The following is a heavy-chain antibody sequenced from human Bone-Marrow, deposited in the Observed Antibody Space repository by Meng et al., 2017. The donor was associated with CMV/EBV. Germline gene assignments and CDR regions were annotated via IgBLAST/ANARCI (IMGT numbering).Heavy chain of an antibody. D-gene: IGHD6-13*01. CDR3: VPEQWFDP. CDR1: GFTFSSYS. J-gene: IGHJ5*02. CDR2: ISSSGTYI. Sequence: GESLKISCAASGFTFSSYSMNWVRQAPGKGLEWVSSISSSGTYIYYADSVKGRFTISRDNSKNTLYLQMNSLRAEDTAVYYCVPEQWFDPWGQGTLVTVSS. V-gene: IGHV3-21*01.